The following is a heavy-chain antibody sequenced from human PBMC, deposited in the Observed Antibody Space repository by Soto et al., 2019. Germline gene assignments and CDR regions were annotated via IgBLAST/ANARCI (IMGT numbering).Heavy chain of an antibody. J-gene: IGHJ5*01. CDR1: GDSISNLDYF. CDR2: IYKSATT. D-gene: IGHD7-27*01. CDR3: ARGRYCLTGRCFPNWFDS. V-gene: IGHV4-30-4*01. Sequence: SETLSLTCSVSGDSISNLDYFWAWVRQPPGQALEYIGYIYKSATTYYNPSFESRVAISVDTSKSQFSLNVTSVTAADTAVYFCARGRYCLTGRCFPNWFDSWGQGALVTVSS.